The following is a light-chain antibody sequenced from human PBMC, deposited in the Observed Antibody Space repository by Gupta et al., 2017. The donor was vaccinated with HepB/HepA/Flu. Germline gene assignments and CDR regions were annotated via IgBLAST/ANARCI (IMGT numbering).Light chain of an antibody. V-gene: IGLV2-23*02. CDR3: CSYAGSSTV. CDR1: SSDAGSYNL. CDR2: EVS. Sequence: QSALTQPASVSGAPGQSIPSSCTGTSSDAGSYNLVSWYQQQPGKAPKLMIYEVSKRPSGVSNRFSGSKSGNTASLTISGLQTEDEADYYCCSYAGSSTVFGGGTKLTVL. J-gene: IGLJ2*01.